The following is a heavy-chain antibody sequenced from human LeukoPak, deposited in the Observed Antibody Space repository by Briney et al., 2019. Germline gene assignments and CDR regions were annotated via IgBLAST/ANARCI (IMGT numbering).Heavy chain of an antibody. D-gene: IGHD1-1*01. V-gene: IGHV3-23*01. Sequence: GGSLRLSCAASGFTFSTYAMSWVRQAPGKGLEWVSVISDSGGSTYYADSVKGRFTISRDNSKNTLYLQMNRLRAEDTGIYFCAKDRETTASGTFDYWGLGTLVAVSS. CDR2: ISDSGGST. J-gene: IGHJ4*02. CDR3: AKDRETTASGTFDY. CDR1: GFTFSTYA.